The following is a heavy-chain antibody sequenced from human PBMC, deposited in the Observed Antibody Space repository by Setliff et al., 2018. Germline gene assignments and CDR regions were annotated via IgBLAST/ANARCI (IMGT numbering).Heavy chain of an antibody. Sequence: GGSLRLSCAASRFTFSNYWVSWVRPAPGKGVEWVANIKEDGSEQYYVDSVKGRFTISRDNAKNSLDLQMSSLRGEDTAVYYCVRDRWKVIVNRGDDAFDLWGQGAMVTVSS. D-gene: IGHD3-22*01. V-gene: IGHV3-7*01. J-gene: IGHJ3*01. CDR3: VRDRWKVIVNRGDDAFDL. CDR1: RFTFSNYW. CDR2: IKEDGSEQ.